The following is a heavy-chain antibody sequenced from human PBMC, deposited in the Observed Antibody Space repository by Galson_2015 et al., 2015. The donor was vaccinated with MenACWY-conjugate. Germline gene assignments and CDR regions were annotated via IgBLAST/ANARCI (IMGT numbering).Heavy chain of an antibody. D-gene: IGHD6-19*01. CDR2: IKHDGSGT. Sequence: SLRLSCAASGFTFNTHWMGWVRQAPGAGLQGVANIKHDGSGTYYVDSVKGRFTISRDNARNSLYLHMNNLRAEDTAVYYCTRAKEQWLSKTFDVWGQGTMVTVPS. CDR3: TRAKEQWLSKTFDV. J-gene: IGHJ3*01. V-gene: IGHV3-7*01. CDR1: GFTFNTHW.